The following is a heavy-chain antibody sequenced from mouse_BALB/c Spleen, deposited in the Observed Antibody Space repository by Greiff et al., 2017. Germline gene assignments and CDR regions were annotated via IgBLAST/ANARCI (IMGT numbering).Heavy chain of an antibody. D-gene: IGHD2-4*01. J-gene: IGHJ3*01. V-gene: IGHV5-4*02. CDR3: AREGDYDAY. CDR1: GFTFSDYY. Sequence: EVKLVESGGGLVKPGGSLKLSCAASGFTFSDYYMYWVRQTPEKRLEWVATISDGGSYTYYPDSVKGRFTISRDNAKNNLYLQMSSLKSEDTAMYYCAREGDYDAYWGQGTLVTVSA. CDR2: ISDGGSYT.